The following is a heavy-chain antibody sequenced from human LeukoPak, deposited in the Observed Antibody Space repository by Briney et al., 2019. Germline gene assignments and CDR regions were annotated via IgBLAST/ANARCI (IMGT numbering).Heavy chain of an antibody. CDR1: GYTFTNYY. CDR2: INPSGGST. D-gene: IGHD4-17*01. Sequence: GAPVKVSCKASGYTFTNYYVHWVRQAPGQGLEWMGIINPSGGSTSYAQKFQGRVTMTRDTSTSTVYMELSGLRSEDTAVYYCARVLYGDYGLSALDIWGQGTMVTVSS. V-gene: IGHV1-46*01. CDR3: ARVLYGDYGLSALDI. J-gene: IGHJ3*02.